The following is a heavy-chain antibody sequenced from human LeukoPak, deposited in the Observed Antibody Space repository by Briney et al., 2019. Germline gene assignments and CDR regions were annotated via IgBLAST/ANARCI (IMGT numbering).Heavy chain of an antibody. V-gene: IGHV3-30*02. CDR2: IRYDGNDK. Sequence: GGSLRLSCAASGFTFSNYNMNWVRRAPGKGLEWVAFIRYDGNDKFYADSVKGRFTISRDTSKNTLYLQMNSLRTEDTAVYYCAKDLMRDRWFGESWGQGTLVTVSS. CDR3: AKDLMRDRWFGES. CDR1: GFTFSNYN. J-gene: IGHJ5*02. D-gene: IGHD3-10*01.